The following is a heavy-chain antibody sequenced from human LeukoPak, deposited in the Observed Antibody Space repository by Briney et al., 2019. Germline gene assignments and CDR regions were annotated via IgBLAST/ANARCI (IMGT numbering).Heavy chain of an antibody. D-gene: IGHD2-2*01. CDR3: ARTNFLYCSSSTCLFDY. J-gene: IGHJ4*02. CDR2: INPNDGDT. CDR1: GYTFTDYY. Sequence: ASVKVSCKASGYTFTDYYMHWVRQAPGQGFEWMGWINPNDGDTNYAQKFQGRVTMTRDTSISTAHMGVSRLRSYDTAVYYCARTNFLYCSSSTCLFDYWGQGTLVTVSS. V-gene: IGHV1-2*02.